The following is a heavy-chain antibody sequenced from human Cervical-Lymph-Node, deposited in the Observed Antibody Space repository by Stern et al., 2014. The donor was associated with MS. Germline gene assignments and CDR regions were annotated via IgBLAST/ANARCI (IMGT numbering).Heavy chain of an antibody. J-gene: IGHJ4*02. CDR3: ARVSACEHDY. CDR2: IYYSGST. D-gene: IGHD1/OR15-1a*01. CDR1: GGPISSYY. V-gene: IGHV4-59*01. Sequence: VQLVESGPGLVKPSETLSLTCTVSGGPISSYYWSWIRQPPGKGLEWIGYIYYSGSTNYNPSLKSRVTISVDTSKNQFSLKLSSVTAADTAVYYCARVSACEHDYWGQGTLVTVSS.